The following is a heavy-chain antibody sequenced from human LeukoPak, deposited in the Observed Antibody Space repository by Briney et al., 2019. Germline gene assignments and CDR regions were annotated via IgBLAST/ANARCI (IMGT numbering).Heavy chain of an antibody. CDR2: IRSKTYGGTT. CDR1: GFTFGDYA. CDR3: TRVGYCSTTSCYWFGY. D-gene: IGHD2-2*01. J-gene: IGHJ4*02. V-gene: IGHV3-49*04. Sequence: GGSLRLYCTASGFTFGDYAMSWVRQAPGKGLECVGFIRSKTYGGTTEYAASVKGRFTISRDDSKSIAYLQMNSLKAEDAAVYYCTRVGYCSTTSCYWFGYWGQGTLVTVSS.